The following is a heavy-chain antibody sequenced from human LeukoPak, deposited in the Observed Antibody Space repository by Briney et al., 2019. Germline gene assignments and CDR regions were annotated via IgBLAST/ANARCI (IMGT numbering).Heavy chain of an antibody. CDR2: IYTSGST. CDR1: GGSISSYY. CDR3: ARERLRYFDWSLDY. J-gene: IGHJ4*02. V-gene: IGHV4-4*07. D-gene: IGHD3-9*01. Sequence: SETLSLTCTVSGGSISSYYWSWIRHPAGKGLELIGRIYTSGSTNYNPSPKSRVTMSVDTSKNQFSLKLSSVTAADTAVYYCARERLRYFDWSLDYWGQGTLVTVSS.